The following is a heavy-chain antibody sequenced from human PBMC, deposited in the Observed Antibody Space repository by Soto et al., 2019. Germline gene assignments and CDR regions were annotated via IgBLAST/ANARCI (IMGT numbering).Heavy chain of an antibody. Sequence: QMQLVRSGPEVKKRGTSVKVSCKACGCTFTSSAVQWVRQARGQRLEWIGWIVVGSGNTNYAQKFQERVTITRDMSTSTAYMELSSLRSEDTAVYYCAADAKGYDLPDYWGQGTLVTVSS. D-gene: IGHD5-12*01. J-gene: IGHJ4*02. CDR1: GCTFTSSA. CDR2: IVVGSGNT. CDR3: AADAKGYDLPDY. V-gene: IGHV1-58*01.